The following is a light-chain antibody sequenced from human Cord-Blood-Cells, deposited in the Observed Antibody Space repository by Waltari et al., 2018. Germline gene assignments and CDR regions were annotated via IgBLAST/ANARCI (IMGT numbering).Light chain of an antibody. V-gene: IGKV1-5*01. CDR1: QSISSW. J-gene: IGKJ2*01. Sequence: DIQMTQSPSTLSASVGERVTITSRASQSISSWLAWYQQKPGKAPKLLIYDASSLESGVPSRFSGSVSGTEFTLTISSLQPDDFATYYCQQYNSYSGTFGQGTKLEIK. CDR3: QQYNSYSGT. CDR2: DAS.